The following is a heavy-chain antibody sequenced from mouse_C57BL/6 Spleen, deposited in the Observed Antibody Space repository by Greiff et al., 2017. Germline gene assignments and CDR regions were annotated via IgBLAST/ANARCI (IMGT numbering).Heavy chain of an antibody. J-gene: IGHJ4*01. CDR2: ISSGGSYT. CDR3: ARLTTVVEEYAMGD. Sequence: EVKLMESGGDLVKPGGSLKLSCAASGFTFSSYGMSWVRQTPDKRLEWVATISSGGSYTYYPDSVKGRFTIARDNATNTLYLQRSSLKSEDSAMYYCARLTTVVEEYAMGDWGQGASVTVAS. V-gene: IGHV5-6*01. D-gene: IGHD1-1*01. CDR1: GFTFSSYG.